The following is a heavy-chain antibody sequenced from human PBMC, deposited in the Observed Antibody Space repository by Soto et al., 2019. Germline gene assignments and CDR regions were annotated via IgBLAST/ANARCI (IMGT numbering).Heavy chain of an antibody. CDR1: GFTFSSYW. Sequence: RGELRLSCAASGFTFSSYWMSWVRHAPGKGLEWVANIKQDGSEKYYVDSVKGRFTMSRDNSKNTLCLQMNSLRAEDTAVYYCAKEWVRHNAGWDPYDFCGQGTMVIVSS. CDR2: IKQDGSEK. D-gene: IGHD1-26*01. J-gene: IGHJ3*01. V-gene: IGHV3-7*05. CDR3: AKEWVRHNAGWDPYDF.